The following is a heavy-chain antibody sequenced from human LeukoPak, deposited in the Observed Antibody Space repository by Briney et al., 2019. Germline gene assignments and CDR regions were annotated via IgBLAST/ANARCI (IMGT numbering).Heavy chain of an antibody. Sequence: GASVKVSCKASGYTFTSYAMHWVRQAPGQGLEWMGWISAYNGNTNYAQKLQGRVTMTTDTSTSTAYMELRSLRSDDTAVYYCARESLVVVAATREDYYYYGMDVWGQGTTVTVSS. D-gene: IGHD2-15*01. CDR2: ISAYNGNT. CDR1: GYTFTSYA. CDR3: ARESLVVVAATREDYYYYGMDV. V-gene: IGHV1-18*01. J-gene: IGHJ6*02.